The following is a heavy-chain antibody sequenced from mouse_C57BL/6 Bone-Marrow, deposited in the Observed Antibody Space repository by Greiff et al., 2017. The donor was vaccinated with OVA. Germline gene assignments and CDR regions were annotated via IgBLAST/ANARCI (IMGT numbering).Heavy chain of an antibody. Sequence: EVQVVESEGGLVQPGSSMKLSCTASGFTFSDYYMAWVRQVPEKGLEWVANINYDGSSTYYLDSLKSRFIISRDNAKNILYLQMSSLKSEDTATYYCAREGAYYSNYNAMDYWGQGTSVTVSS. J-gene: IGHJ4*01. CDR2: INYDGSST. D-gene: IGHD2-5*01. V-gene: IGHV5-16*01. CDR1: GFTFSDYY. CDR3: AREGAYYSNYNAMDY.